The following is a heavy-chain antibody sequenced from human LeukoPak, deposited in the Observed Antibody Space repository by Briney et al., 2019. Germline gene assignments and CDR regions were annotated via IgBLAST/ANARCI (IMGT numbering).Heavy chain of an antibody. Sequence: GGSLRLSCAASGFTFSSYWLGWVRQAPGKGLECVANIKQDGNEKYYVDSVKGRFTISRDNAKNSLYLQMNSLRAEDTAVYYCARDRCSSTSCFFDYWGQGTLVTVSS. CDR1: GFTFSSYW. V-gene: IGHV3-7*01. CDR2: IKQDGNEK. J-gene: IGHJ4*02. CDR3: ARDRCSSTSCFFDY. D-gene: IGHD2-2*01.